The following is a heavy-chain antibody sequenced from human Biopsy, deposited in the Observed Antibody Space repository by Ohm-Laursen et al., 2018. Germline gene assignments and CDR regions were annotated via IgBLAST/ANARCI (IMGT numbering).Heavy chain of an antibody. Sequence: ASVKVSCKASGYTFTDYSLHWVRQAPGQGLEWMGWVNPNSGATNYAKKFQGRVTMTSDTSISTAYIELRRLISDDRTVYFCARDRMVTIITLVRADTFDIWGQGTLVSVSS. V-gene: IGHV1-2*02. CDR1: GYTFTDYS. CDR3: ARDRMVTIITLVRADTFDI. J-gene: IGHJ3*02. D-gene: IGHD3-10*01. CDR2: VNPNSGAT.